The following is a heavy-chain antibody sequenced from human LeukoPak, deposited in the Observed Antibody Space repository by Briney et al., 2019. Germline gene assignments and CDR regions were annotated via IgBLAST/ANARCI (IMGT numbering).Heavy chain of an antibody. D-gene: IGHD5-18*01. V-gene: IGHV3-21*01. J-gene: IGHJ6*02. CDR1: GFTFSSYS. Sequence: GGSLRLPCAASGFTFSSYSMNWVRQAPGKGLEWVSSISSSSSYIYYADSVKGRFTISRDNAKNSLYLQMNSLRAEDTAVYYCARDQTAMAFYYYYGMDVWGQGTTVTVSS. CDR2: ISSSSSYI. CDR3: ARDQTAMAFYYYYGMDV.